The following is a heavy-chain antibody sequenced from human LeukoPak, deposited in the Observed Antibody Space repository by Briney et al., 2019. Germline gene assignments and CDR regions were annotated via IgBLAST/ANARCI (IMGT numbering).Heavy chain of an antibody. CDR3: ARVRNPGYCSTARCYVGY. CDR1: GLTFSGYY. D-gene: IGHD2-2*01. J-gene: IGHJ4*02. Sequence: GGSLRLSCAASGLTFSGYYMTWIRQAPGKGLEWVSYISSSSDTIYYADSVKGRFTITRDNADNSVYLQMNSLRAEDTALYYCARVRNPGYCSTARCYVGYWGQGTLVTVSS. CDR2: ISSSSDTI. V-gene: IGHV3-11*04.